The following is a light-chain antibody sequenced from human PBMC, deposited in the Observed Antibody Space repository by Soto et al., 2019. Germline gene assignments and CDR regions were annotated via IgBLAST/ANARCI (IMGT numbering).Light chain of an antibody. Sequence: QSALTQPASVSGSPGQSITISCTGTSSDVGGYNYVSWYQQHPGKVPKLMIDDVSNRPSGVSNRFSGSKSGNTASLTISGLQAEDEADYYCSSYTDDSILFGRGTKLTVL. V-gene: IGLV2-14*01. J-gene: IGLJ3*02. CDR2: DVS. CDR1: SSDVGGYNY. CDR3: SSYTDDSIL.